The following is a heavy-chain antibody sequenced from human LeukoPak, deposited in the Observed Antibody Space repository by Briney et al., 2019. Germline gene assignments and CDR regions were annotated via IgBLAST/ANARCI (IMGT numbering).Heavy chain of an antibody. Sequence: GGSLRLSCAASGFTFDDYGMSWVRQAPGKGLEWVSYIRGFDNTIYYADSVKARFTISRDNAKNSLYLQMNSLRADDTAVYYCARWYGAFDHWGQGTRVTVSS. CDR1: GFTFDDYG. CDR3: ARWYGAFDH. CDR2: IRGFDNTI. D-gene: IGHD1-14*01. J-gene: IGHJ4*02. V-gene: IGHV3-48*03.